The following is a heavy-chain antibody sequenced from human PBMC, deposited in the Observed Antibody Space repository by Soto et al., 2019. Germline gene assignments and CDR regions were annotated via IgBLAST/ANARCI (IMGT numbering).Heavy chain of an antibody. CDR2: IIPIFGTA. Sequence: QLQLVQSGAEVKKPGSSVKVSCKASGGTFSSYAISWVRQAPGQGLEWMGGIIPIFGTANYAQKFQGRVTITADESTSTAYMELSSLRSEDTAVDYCARGDTAMVWVRYGMDVWGQGTTVTVSS. J-gene: IGHJ6*02. D-gene: IGHD5-18*01. V-gene: IGHV1-69*01. CDR3: ARGDTAMVWVRYGMDV. CDR1: GGTFSSYA.